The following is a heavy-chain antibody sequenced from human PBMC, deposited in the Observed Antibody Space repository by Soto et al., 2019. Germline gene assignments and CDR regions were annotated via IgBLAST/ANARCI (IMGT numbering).Heavy chain of an antibody. CDR1: GFTFSSYS. CDR3: ARDFSPTERIYHYYYGMDV. CDR2: ISSSSSYI. V-gene: IGHV3-21*01. J-gene: IGHJ6*02. D-gene: IGHD1-1*01. Sequence: GGSLRLSCAASGFTFSSYSMNWVRQAPGKGLEWGSSISSSSSYIYYADSVKGRFTISRDNAKNSLYLQMNSLRAEDTAVYYCARDFSPTERIYHYYYGMDVWGQGTPVTVSS.